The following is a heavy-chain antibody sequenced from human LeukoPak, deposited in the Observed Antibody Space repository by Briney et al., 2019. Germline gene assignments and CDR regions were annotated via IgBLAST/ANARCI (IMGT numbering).Heavy chain of an antibody. CDR3: AGDYYGSGIYGVYYYGMDV. CDR2: IYYSGST. Sequence: SETLSLTCTVSGGSISSYYWSWIRQPPGKGLEWIGYIYYSGSTNYNPSLKSRVTISVDTSKNQFSLKLSSVTAADTAVYYCAGDYYGSGIYGVYYYGMDVWGQGTTVTVSS. CDR1: GGSISSYY. D-gene: IGHD3-10*01. V-gene: IGHV4-59*01. J-gene: IGHJ6*02.